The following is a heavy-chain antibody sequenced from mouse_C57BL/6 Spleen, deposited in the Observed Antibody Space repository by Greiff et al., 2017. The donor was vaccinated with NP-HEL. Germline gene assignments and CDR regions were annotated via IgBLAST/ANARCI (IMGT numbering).Heavy chain of an antibody. Sequence: EVKLVESGEGLVKPGGSLKLSCAASGFTFSSYAMSWVRQTPEKRLEWVAYISSGGDCIYYADTVKGRFTISRDNARNTLYLQMSSLKSEDTAMYYCTRDRTTVVVQDWYFDVWGTGTTVTVSS. J-gene: IGHJ1*03. V-gene: IGHV5-9-1*02. D-gene: IGHD1-1*01. CDR1: GFTFSSYA. CDR3: TRDRTTVVVQDWYFDV. CDR2: ISSGGDCI.